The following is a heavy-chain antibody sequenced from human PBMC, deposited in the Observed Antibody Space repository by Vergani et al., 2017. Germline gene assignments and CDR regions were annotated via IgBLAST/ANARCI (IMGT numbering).Heavy chain of an antibody. J-gene: IGHJ6*02. V-gene: IGHV4-30-4*01. CDR1: GGSISSGDYY. CDR3: ARVRREDSSGYDYYYGMDV. CDR2: LYYSGST. Sequence: QVQLQESGPGLVKPSQTLSLTCTVSGGSISSGDYYWSWIRQPPGKGLEWIGYLYYSGSTYYNPSLKSRVTISVDTSKNQFSLKLSSVTAADTAVYYCARVRREDSSGYDYYYGMDVWGQGTTVTVSS. D-gene: IGHD3-22*01.